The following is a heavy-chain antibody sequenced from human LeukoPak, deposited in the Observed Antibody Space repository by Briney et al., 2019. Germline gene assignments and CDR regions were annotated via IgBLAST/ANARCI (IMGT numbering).Heavy chain of an antibody. D-gene: IGHD5-12*01. J-gene: IGHJ5*02. V-gene: IGHV6-1*01. CDR3: ARTRINKFSDYELEWFDP. CDR2: TYYRSKWYY. Sequence: SQTLSLTCVISGDSVSSNSAAWNWIRQSPSRGLEWLGRTYYRSKWYYHYAVSMKSRITVNPDTSKNQFTLQLNYVTAADTAVYYCARTRINKFSDYELEWFDPWGQGILVTVSS. CDR1: GDSVSSNSAA.